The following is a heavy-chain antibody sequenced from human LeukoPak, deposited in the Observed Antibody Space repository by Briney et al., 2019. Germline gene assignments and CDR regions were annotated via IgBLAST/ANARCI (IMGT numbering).Heavy chain of an antibody. D-gene: IGHD4-23*01. Sequence: GGSLRLSCAASGFTISNYWMTWVRQAPGKGLEWVANIKQDSSSKYYADSVKGRFTISRDNSKNTLYLQMNSLRAEDTAVYYCADYYGGNSFFDYWGQGTLVTVSS. CDR2: IKQDSSSK. CDR3: ADYYGGNSFFDY. CDR1: GFTISNYW. J-gene: IGHJ4*02. V-gene: IGHV3-7*03.